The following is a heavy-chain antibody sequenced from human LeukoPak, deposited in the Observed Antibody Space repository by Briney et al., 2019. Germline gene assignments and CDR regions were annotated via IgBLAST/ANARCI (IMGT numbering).Heavy chain of an antibody. CDR2: INHSGST. CDR1: GGSFSGYY. V-gene: IGHV4-34*01. D-gene: IGHD6-13*01. Sequence: PPETLSLTCAVYGGSFSGYYWSWIRQPPGKGLEWIGEINHSGSTNYNPSLKSRVTISVDTSKNQFSLKLSSVTAADTAVYYCARSHYSSSWFDYWGQGTLVTVSS. J-gene: IGHJ4*02. CDR3: ARSHYSSSWFDY.